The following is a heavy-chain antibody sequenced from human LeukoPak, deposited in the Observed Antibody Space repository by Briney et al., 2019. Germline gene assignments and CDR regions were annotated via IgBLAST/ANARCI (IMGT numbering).Heavy chain of an antibody. CDR2: TYYKFTWYN. Sequence: SQTLSLTCAISGDRVSSNTAAWNWIRQSPSRGLEWLGRTYYKFTWYNDYAVSVRGRITINPDTSKNQFSLKLNSVTPEDTAVYYCTRSGPTEYSSAFDYWGQGSLVAVSS. V-gene: IGHV6-1*01. D-gene: IGHD6-19*01. CDR3: TRSGPTEYSSAFDY. CDR1: GDRVSSNTAA. J-gene: IGHJ4*02.